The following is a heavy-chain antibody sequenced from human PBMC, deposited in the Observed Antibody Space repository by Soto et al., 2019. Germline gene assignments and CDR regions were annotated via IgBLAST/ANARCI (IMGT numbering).Heavy chain of an antibody. D-gene: IGHD3-22*01. CDR2: FIPILNKA. J-gene: IGHJ3*02. Sequence: ASVKVSCKASGGTFSTYTITWVRQAPGQGLEWMGRFIPILNKANYAQNFQGRFTISRDNAKNSLYLQMNSLRAEDTAVYFCARGDYYDTSGPFSDAFDIWGQGTMVTVS. CDR1: GGTFSTYT. CDR3: ARGDYYDTSGPFSDAFDI. V-gene: IGHV1-69*02.